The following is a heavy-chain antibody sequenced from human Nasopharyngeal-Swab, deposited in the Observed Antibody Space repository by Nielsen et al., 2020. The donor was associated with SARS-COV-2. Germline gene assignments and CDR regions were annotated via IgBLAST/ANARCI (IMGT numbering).Heavy chain of an antibody. CDR2: TYYRSKWYN. D-gene: IGHD4-23*01. CDR3: VRARGAYGGYYYYYYTDV. Sequence: WIRQSPSRGLEWLGRTYYRSKWYNDYAVSVKSRITINPDTSKNQFSLHLNSVTPEDTAVYYCVRARGAYGGYYYYYYTDVWGKGTTVTVSS. J-gene: IGHJ6*03. V-gene: IGHV6-1*01.